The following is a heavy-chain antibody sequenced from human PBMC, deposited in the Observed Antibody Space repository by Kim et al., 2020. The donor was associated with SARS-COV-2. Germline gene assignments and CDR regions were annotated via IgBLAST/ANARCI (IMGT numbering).Heavy chain of an antibody. J-gene: IGHJ4*02. V-gene: IGHV1-69*13. CDR3: ARSARIAASSRADFDY. CDR1: GGTFSSYA. D-gene: IGHD6-13*01. Sequence: SVKVSCKASGGTFSSYAISWVRQAPGQGLEWMGGIIPIFGTANYAQKFQGRVTITADESTSTAYMELSSLRSEDTAVYYCARSARIAASSRADFDYWGQGTLVTVSS. CDR2: IIPIFGTA.